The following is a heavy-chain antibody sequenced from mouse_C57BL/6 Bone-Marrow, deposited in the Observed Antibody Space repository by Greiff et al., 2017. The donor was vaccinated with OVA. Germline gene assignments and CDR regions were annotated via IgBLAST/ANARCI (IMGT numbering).Heavy chain of an antibody. V-gene: IGHV10-3*01. CDR2: IRSKSSNYAT. CDR1: GFTFNTYA. CDR3: VRDGYYYGSKGAMDY. Sequence: DAGGGLVQPKGSLKLSCAASGFTFNTYAMHWVRQAPGKGLEWVARIRSKSSNYATYYAVSVKDRFTISRDDSQSMLSLQMNNLKTEDTAMYYCVRDGYYYGSKGAMDYWGQGTSVTVSS. D-gene: IGHD1-1*01. J-gene: IGHJ4*01.